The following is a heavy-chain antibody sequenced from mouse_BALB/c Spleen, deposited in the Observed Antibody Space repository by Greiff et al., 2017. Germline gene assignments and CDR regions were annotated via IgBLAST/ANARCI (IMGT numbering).Heavy chain of an antibody. J-gene: IGHJ4*01. V-gene: IGHV1-7*01. CDR2: INPSTGYT. CDR3: ARHYYGSSYAMDY. D-gene: IGHD1-1*01. CDR1: GYTFTSYW. Sequence: QVHVKQSGAELAKPGASVKMSCKASGYTFTSYWMHWVKQRPGQGLEWIGYINPSTGYTEYNQKFKDKATLTADKSSSTAYMQLSSLTSEDSAVYYCARHYYGSSYAMDYWGQGTSVTVSS.